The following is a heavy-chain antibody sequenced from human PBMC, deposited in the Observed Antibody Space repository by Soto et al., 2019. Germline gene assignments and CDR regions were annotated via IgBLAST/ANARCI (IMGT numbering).Heavy chain of an antibody. CDR1: GYTFTGYY. J-gene: IGHJ6*02. CDR2: INPNSGGT. V-gene: IGHV1-2*04. CDR3: ARDRPYYDILTGYHRHYYGMDV. D-gene: IGHD3-9*01. Sequence: QVQLVQSGAEVKKPGASVKVSCKASGYTFTGYYMHWVRQAPGQGLEWMGWINPNSGGTNYAQKFQGWVTMTRDTSISTAYMELSRLRSDDTAVYYCARDRPYYDILTGYHRHYYGMDVWGQGTTVTVSS.